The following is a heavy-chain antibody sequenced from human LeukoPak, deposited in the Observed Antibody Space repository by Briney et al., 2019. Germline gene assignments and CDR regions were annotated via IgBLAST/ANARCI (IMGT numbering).Heavy chain of an antibody. CDR1: GFTFGFYG. CDR3: ARWGISAAHDAFDM. D-gene: IGHD6-13*01. J-gene: IGHJ3*02. V-gene: IGHV3-33*01. CDR2: IWSHGNEK. Sequence: GGSLRLSCAASGFTFGFYGMHWVRQAPGKGLKWVAVIWSHGNEKYYADSVEGRFTVSRDNSKNTLYLQMNSPRDEDTAVYYCARWGISAAHDAFDMWGQGTMVTVSS.